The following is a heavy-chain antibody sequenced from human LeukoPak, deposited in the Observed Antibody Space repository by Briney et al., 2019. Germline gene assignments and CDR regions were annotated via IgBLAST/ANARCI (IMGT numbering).Heavy chain of an antibody. Sequence: PSETLSLTCAVSGYSISNGYYWGWIRQPPGKGLEWIGSIYHSGSTYYNPSLKSRVTISVDTSKNHFSLKMSSVTAADTAVYYWSRKVWFGEYYGDYWGQGTLVTVSS. D-gene: IGHD3-10*01. J-gene: IGHJ4*02. CDR2: IYHSGST. V-gene: IGHV4-38-2*01. CDR3: SRKVWFGEYYGDY. CDR1: GYSISNGYY.